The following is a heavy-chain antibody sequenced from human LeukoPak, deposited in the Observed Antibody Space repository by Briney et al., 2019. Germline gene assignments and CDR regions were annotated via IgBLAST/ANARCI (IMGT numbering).Heavy chain of an antibody. D-gene: IGHD3-10*01. CDR3: ARVADYYGSGSYYNLPIYFDY. Sequence: PSETLSLTCTVSGGSISSSSYYWGWIRQPPGKGLEWIGSIYYSGSTYYNPSLKSRVTISVDTSKNQFSLKLSSVTAADTAVYYCARVADYYGSGSYYNLPIYFDYWGQGTLVTVSS. CDR2: IYYSGST. J-gene: IGHJ4*02. CDR1: GGSISSSSYY. V-gene: IGHV4-39*07.